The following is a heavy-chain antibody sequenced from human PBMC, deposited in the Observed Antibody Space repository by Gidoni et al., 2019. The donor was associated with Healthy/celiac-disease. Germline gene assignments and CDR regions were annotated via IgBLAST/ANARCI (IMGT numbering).Heavy chain of an antibody. CDR2: IYSGGST. Sequence: EVQLVESGGGLIPPGGSLGLSCAASGFTVSRNYMSWVRQAPGKGLDWVSVIYSGGSTYYADSVKGRFTISRDNSKNTLYLQMNSLRAEDTAVYYCARLTDYDFWSGSGYFDYWGQGTLVTVSS. CDR1: GFTVSRNY. CDR3: ARLTDYDFWSGSGYFDY. D-gene: IGHD3-3*01. V-gene: IGHV3-53*01. J-gene: IGHJ4*02.